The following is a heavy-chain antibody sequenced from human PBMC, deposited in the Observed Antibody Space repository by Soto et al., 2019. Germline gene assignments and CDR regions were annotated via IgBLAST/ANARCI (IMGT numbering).Heavy chain of an antibody. J-gene: IGHJ6*02. Sequence: SETLSLTCTVSGGSISSYYWSWIRQPPGKGLEWIGYIYYSGSTNYNPSLKSRVTISVDTSKNQFSLKVSSVTAADTAVYYCARDRVYHYDSSGYYYYYYGMDVWGQGTTVTVSS. CDR3: ARDRVYHYDSSGYYYYYYGMDV. CDR2: IYYSGST. V-gene: IGHV4-59*01. D-gene: IGHD3-22*01. CDR1: GGSISSYY.